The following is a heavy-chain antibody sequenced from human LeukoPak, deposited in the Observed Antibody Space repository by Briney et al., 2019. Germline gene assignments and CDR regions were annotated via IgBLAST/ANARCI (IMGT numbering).Heavy chain of an antibody. D-gene: IGHD1-26*01. J-gene: IGHJ4*02. CDR1: GFTFSSYA. CDR3: AKDPSGGSYYADY. V-gene: IGHV3-30*18. Sequence: GGPLRLSFAAPGFTFSSYAIHWVRQAPCKGLEWGAVISSDGSNKYYADSVKARFTISRDNSKNTLYLQMNSLRAEDTAVYYCAKDPSGGSYYADYWGQGTLVTVSS. CDR2: ISSDGSNK.